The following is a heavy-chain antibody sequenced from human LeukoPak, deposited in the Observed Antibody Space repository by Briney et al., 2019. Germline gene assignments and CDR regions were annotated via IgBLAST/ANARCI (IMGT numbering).Heavy chain of an antibody. D-gene: IGHD4-23*01. CDR3: TRDEGATVATYRFDF. CDR1: GFDFSNYY. J-gene: IGHJ4*02. V-gene: IGHV3-7*01. Sequence: GGSVRLSCEASGFDFSNYYMSWVRQAPGKGLEWLANIKYDGTYTNYKDSVKGRLTLSRDNAKNSVYLQMNSLRAEDTAVYCCTRDEGATVATYRFDFWGRGTLVTVSS. CDR2: IKYDGTYT.